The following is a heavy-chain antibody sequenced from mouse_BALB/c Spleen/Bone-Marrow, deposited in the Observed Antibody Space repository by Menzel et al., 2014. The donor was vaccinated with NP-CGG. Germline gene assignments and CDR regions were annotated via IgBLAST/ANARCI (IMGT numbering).Heavy chain of an antibody. J-gene: IGHJ4*01. Sequence: QVQLQQSGAELVKPGASVKMSCQASGYTFTSNSMYWVKQRPGQGLEWIGEINPSNGGTNFNEKFKNKATLTVDKSSSTACIQLSSVTTEYSAVYYCPRERRDALNYWGQGTSVTVSS. V-gene: IGHV1S81*02. CDR1: GYTFTSNS. CDR2: INPSNGGT. CDR3: PRERRDALNY.